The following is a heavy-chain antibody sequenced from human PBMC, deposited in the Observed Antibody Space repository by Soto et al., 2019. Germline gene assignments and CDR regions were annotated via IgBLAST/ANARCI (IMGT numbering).Heavy chain of an antibody. CDR2: ISSSSSTI. Sequence: EVQLVESGGGLVQPGGSLRLSCAASGFTFSSYSMNWVRQAPGKGLEWVSYISSSSSTIYYADSVKGRFTISRDNAKNSLYLQMNSLRAEDTAVYYCASPYYDFWSGSYYYYMDVWGKGTTVTGSS. D-gene: IGHD3-3*01. CDR3: ASPYYDFWSGSYYYYMDV. V-gene: IGHV3-48*01. J-gene: IGHJ6*03. CDR1: GFTFSSYS.